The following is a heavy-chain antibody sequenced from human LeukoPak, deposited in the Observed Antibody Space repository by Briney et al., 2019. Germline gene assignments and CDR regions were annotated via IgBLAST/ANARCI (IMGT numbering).Heavy chain of an antibody. CDR2: ISGSGGST. J-gene: IGHJ4*02. D-gene: IGHD4-17*01. V-gene: IGHV3-23*01. Sequence: PGGSLRLSCAASGFTFSSYGMHWVRQAPGKGLEWVSAISGSGGSTYYADSVKGRFTISRDNSKNTLYLQMNSLRAEDTAVYYCAKWVLYGDYSGDYWGQGTLVTVSS. CDR3: AKWVLYGDYSGDY. CDR1: GFTFSSYG.